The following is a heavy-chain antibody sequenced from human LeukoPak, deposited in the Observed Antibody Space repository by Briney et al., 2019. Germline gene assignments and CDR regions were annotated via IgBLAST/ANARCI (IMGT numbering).Heavy chain of an antibody. CDR3: ARDKDAFDI. V-gene: IGHV4-61*01. CDR2: IYYSGST. CDR1: GGSVSSGSYY. Sequence: SETLSLTCTVSGGSVSSGSYYWSRIRQPPGKGLEWIGYIYYSGSTNYNPSLKSRVTISVDTSRNQFSLKLSSVTAADTAVYYCARDKDAFDIWGQGIMVTVSS. J-gene: IGHJ3*02.